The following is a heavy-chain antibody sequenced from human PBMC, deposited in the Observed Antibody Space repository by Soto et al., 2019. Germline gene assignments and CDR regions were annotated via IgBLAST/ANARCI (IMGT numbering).Heavy chain of an antibody. J-gene: IGHJ4*02. D-gene: IGHD2-15*01. CDR3: ARIHCSGGSCYTLFDY. Sequence: ASVKVSCKASGYTFTSYGISWVRQAPGQGLEWVGWISAYNGNTNYAQKLQGRVTMTTDTSTSTAYMELRSLRSDDTAVYYCARIHCSGGSCYTLFDYWGQGTLVTVSS. CDR1: GYTFTSYG. V-gene: IGHV1-18*04. CDR2: ISAYNGNT.